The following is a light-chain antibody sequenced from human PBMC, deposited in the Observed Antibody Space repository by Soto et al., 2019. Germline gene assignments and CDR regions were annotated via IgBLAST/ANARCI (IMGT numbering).Light chain of an antibody. CDR3: QQRSNWPSLT. CDR1: QSVGSY. CDR2: DAS. J-gene: IGKJ4*01. Sequence: LIQSPATLSLSPGERATLSCRASQSVGSYLAWYQHKPGQAPRLLISDASNRATGIPARFSGSGSETDLTLTISSLEPEDSAVYYCQQRSNWPSLTFGGGTKVDIK. V-gene: IGKV3-11*01.